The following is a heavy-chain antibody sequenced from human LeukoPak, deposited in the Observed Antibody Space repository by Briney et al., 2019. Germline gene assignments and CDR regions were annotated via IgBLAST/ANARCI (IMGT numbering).Heavy chain of an antibody. V-gene: IGHV4-59*01. CDR1: GGSISSDY. J-gene: IGHJ4*02. Sequence: PSETLSLTCTVSGGSISSDYWSWTRQPPGKGLEWIGYIYYTGNTSYNPSLKSRVTISVDTSKNQFSLKLNSVTAADTAVYYCARGWSPSGYYDYWGQGTLVTISS. CDR3: ARGWSPSGYYDY. D-gene: IGHD3-22*01. CDR2: IYYTGNT.